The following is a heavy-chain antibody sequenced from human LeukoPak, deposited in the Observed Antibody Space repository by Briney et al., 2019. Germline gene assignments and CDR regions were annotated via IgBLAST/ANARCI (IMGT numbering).Heavy chain of an antibody. CDR3: ARAQDIVVVPAAIGRGWFDP. Sequence: SVKVSCKASGGTFSSYAISWVRQAPGQGLEWMGGITPIFGTANYAQKFQGRVTITTDESTSTAYMELSSLRSEDTAVYYCARAQDIVVVPAAIGRGWFDPWGQGTLVTVSS. J-gene: IGHJ5*02. CDR1: GGTFSSYA. CDR2: ITPIFGTA. V-gene: IGHV1-69*05. D-gene: IGHD2-2*01.